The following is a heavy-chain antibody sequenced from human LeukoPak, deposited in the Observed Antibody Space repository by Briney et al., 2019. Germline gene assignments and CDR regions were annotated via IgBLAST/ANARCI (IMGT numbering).Heavy chain of an antibody. D-gene: IGHD5-12*01. V-gene: IGHV3-30*04. CDR2: ISYDETKK. J-gene: IGHJ3*02. CDR3: VRDSVWQVDLSTDDAFAI. Sequence: PGGSLRLSCAASGFTFITYSMHWVRQTPGKGLECVAVISYDETKKYYADSVQGRFTISRDNSRNTLYLQMNSLRPDDTAVYYCVRDSVWQVDLSTDDAFAIWGQGTMVTVSS. CDR1: GFTFITYS.